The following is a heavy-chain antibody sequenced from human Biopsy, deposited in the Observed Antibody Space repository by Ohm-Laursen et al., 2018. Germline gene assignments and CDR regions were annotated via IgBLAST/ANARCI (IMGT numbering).Heavy chain of an antibody. V-gene: IGHV3-21*01. CDR3: ARDGEAKYCKHGVCPSDF. J-gene: IGHJ4*02. D-gene: IGHD2-8*01. CDR2: ISASGNHI. Sequence: SLRLSRAASGFTFSGFSMNWVCQAPGKGLERVSSISASGNHIYYTDSVKGRFTVSRDNGKNSVYLQMNSLRVEDTAVYYCARDGEAKYCKHGVCPSDFWGQGTLVTVSS. CDR1: GFTFSGFS.